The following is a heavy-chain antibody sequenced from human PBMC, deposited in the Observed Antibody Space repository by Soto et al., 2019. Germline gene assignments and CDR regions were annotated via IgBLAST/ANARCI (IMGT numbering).Heavy chain of an antibody. V-gene: IGHV1-46*01. CDR2: INPSGGST. Sequence: QVQLVQSGAEVKKPGASVKVSCKASGYTFTSYYMHWVRQAPGQGLEWMGIINPSGGSTSYAQKFQGRVTMTRDTPTSTVYMELGSLRYEDTAVYYCARVGGTQRWLQYLDYWGQGTLVTVSS. CDR3: ARVGGTQRWLQYLDY. CDR1: GYTFTSYY. J-gene: IGHJ4*02. D-gene: IGHD5-12*01.